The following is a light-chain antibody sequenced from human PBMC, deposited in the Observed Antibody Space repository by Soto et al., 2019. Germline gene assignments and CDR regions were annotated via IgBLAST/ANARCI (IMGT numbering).Light chain of an antibody. J-gene: IGKJ4*01. CDR3: QQYNNWPLT. Sequence: EIVMTQSPATLSVSPGERATLSCRASQSVSSNLAWYQQKPGQALRLLIYGASTRATGIPARFSGSGSGTEFTLTISSLQSEDFAVYYCQQYNNWPLTFGGGTKV. CDR1: QSVSSN. V-gene: IGKV3-15*01. CDR2: GAS.